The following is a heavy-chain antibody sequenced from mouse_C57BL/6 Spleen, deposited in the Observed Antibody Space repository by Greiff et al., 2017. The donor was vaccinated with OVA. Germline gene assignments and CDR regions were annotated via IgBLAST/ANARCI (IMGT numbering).Heavy chain of an antibody. CDR1: GYSITSGYY. V-gene: IGHV3-6*01. D-gene: IGHD2-4*01. CDR2: ISYDGSN. CDR3: ARVDYGRAMDY. Sequence: ESGPGLVKPSQSLSLTCSVTGYSITSGYYWNWIRQFPGNKLEWMGYISYDGSNNYNPSLKNRISITRDTSKNQFFLKLNSVTTEDTATYYCARVDYGRAMDYWGQGTSVTVSS. J-gene: IGHJ4*01.